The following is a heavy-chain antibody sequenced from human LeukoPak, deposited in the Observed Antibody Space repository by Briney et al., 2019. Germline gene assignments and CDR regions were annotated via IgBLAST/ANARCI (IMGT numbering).Heavy chain of an antibody. CDR1: GYTFTSYG. J-gene: IGHJ4*02. Sequence: ASVTVSCKASGYTFTSYGISWVRQAPGQGLEWMGWISAYNGNTNYAQKLQGRVTMTTDTSTSTAYMELRSLRSDDTAVYYCARATDYGDYGGPYYFDYWGQGTLVTVSS. CDR3: ARATDYGDYGGPYYFDY. V-gene: IGHV1-18*01. D-gene: IGHD4-17*01. CDR2: ISAYNGNT.